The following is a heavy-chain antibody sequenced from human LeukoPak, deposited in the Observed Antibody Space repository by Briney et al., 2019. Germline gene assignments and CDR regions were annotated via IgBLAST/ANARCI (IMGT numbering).Heavy chain of an antibody. D-gene: IGHD3-22*01. CDR2: ISGSGGST. CDR3: AKDRTASPKIVVVINSPSDY. V-gene: IGHV3-23*01. Sequence: GGSLGLSCAASGFTFSSYAMSWVRQAPGKGLEWVSAISGSGGSTYYADSVKGRFTISRDNSKNTLYLQMNSLRAEDTAVYYCAKDRTASPKIVVVINSPSDYWGQGTLVTVSS. J-gene: IGHJ4*02. CDR1: GFTFSSYA.